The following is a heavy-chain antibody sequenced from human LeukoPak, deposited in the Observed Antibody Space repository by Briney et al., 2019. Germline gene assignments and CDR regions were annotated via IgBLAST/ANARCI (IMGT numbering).Heavy chain of an antibody. V-gene: IGHV3-7*01. CDR3: ASGYSSSWYPA. Sequence: GGSLRLFCAASGFTFSSYWMSWVHQSPGKGLEWVANIMQNGSEKNYVDSVKGRFTISRDNAKSSLYLQMNSLRAEDTAVYYCASGYSSSWYPAWGQGTLVTVSS. D-gene: IGHD6-13*01. CDR1: GFTFSSYW. J-gene: IGHJ5*02. CDR2: IMQNGSEK.